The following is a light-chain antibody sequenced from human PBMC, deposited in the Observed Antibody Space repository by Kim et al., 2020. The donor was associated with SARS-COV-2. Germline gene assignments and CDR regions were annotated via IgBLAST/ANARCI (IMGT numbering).Light chain of an antibody. Sequence: DIQMTQSPSSLSASVGDRVTITCQTSHDISKFLNWYQQKPGKAPKLLIYDASNLQTGVPSRFSGSGSGTDFTFTISRLQPEDIATYYCQQYDNLPPMYTFGQGTKLEI. J-gene: IGKJ2*01. CDR1: HDISKF. V-gene: IGKV1-33*01. CDR3: QQYDNLPPMYT. CDR2: DAS.